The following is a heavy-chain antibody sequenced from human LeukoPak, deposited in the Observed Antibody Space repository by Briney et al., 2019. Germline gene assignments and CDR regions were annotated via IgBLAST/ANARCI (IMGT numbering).Heavy chain of an antibody. V-gene: IGHV3-43*01. D-gene: IGHD1-1*01. J-gene: IGHJ4*02. CDR1: GFTFDDYT. CDR3: AKDDNYRNFDC. Sequence: GGSLRLSCAASGFTFDDYTMHWVRQPPGKGLEWVSLISWDGGSTYYADSVKGRFTTSRDNSKNSLYLQMNSLRTEDTALYYCAKDDNYRNFDCWGQGTLVTVSS. CDR2: ISWDGGST.